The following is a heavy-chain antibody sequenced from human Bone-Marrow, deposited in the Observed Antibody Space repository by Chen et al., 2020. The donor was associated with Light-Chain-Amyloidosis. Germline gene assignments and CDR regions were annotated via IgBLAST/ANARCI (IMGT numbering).Heavy chain of an antibody. J-gene: IGHJ4*02. D-gene: IGHD2-15*01. Sequence: EVQLVESGGGLVQPGGSLRLSFAHSGFTFSKYWMHWVRSAPGKGPVGDSRLNEGASVFTYANSVQGRFTISRDNAKNTMYLQMYSLRAQDTAVYYCVRDLVGGEDYWGQGTRVTVSS. CDR3: VRDLVGGEDY. V-gene: IGHV3-74*02. CDR1: GFTFSKYW. CDR2: LNEGASVF.